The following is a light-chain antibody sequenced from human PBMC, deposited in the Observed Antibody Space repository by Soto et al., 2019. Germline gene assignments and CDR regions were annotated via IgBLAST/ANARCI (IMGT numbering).Light chain of an antibody. CDR3: CSYAGTYAYV. CDR2: DVS. CDR1: SSDVGGFNY. J-gene: IGLJ1*01. Sequence: QSALTQPRSVSGSPGQSVTISCTGTSSDVGGFNYVSWYQQHPGKDPKLMIYDVSERPSGVPDRFSGSKSGNTASLTISGLQVDDEADYYCCSYAGTYAYVFGTGTKLTVL. V-gene: IGLV2-11*01.